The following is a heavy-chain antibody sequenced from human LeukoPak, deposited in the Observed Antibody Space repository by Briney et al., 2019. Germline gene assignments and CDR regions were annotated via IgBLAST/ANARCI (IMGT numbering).Heavy chain of an antibody. CDR1: GGSISSYY. D-gene: IGHD2-15*01. Sequence: SETLSLTCTVPGGSISSYYWSWIRQPPGKGLEWIGYIYYSGSTNYNPSLKSRVTISVDTSKNQFSLKLSSVTAADTAVYYCARDAVTCSGGSCYSPSSCVYFDLWGRVTLVTSSS. CDR3: ARDAVTCSGGSCYSPSSCVYFDL. J-gene: IGHJ2*01. V-gene: IGHV4-59*01. CDR2: IYYSGST.